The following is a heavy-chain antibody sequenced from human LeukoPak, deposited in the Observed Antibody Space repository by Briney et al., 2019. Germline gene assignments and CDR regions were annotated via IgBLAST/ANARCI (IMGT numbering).Heavy chain of an antibody. CDR2: IYHSGST. Sequence: PSETLSLTCTVSGYSISSGYYWGWIRQPPGKGLEWIGSIYHSGSTYYNPSLKSRVTISVDTSKNQFSLKLSSVTAADTAVYYCARPGFVCSGCSAFDIWGQGTMVTVSS. CDR1: GYSISSGYY. CDR3: ARPGFVCSGCSAFDI. V-gene: IGHV4-38-2*02. J-gene: IGHJ3*02. D-gene: IGHD6-19*01.